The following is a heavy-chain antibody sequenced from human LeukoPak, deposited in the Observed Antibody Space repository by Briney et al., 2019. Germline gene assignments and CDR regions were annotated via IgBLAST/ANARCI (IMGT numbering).Heavy chain of an antibody. D-gene: IGHD6-19*01. J-gene: IGHJ4*02. V-gene: IGHV4-39*07. CDR3: ARVWGIAVAGAFYFDY. CDR2: IYYSGST. Sequence: KSSETLSLTCTVSGGSISSSSYYWGWIRQPPGKGLEWIGSIYYSGSTYYNPSLKSRVTISVDTSKNQFSLKLSSVTAADTAVHYCARVWGIAVAGAFYFDYWGQGTLVTVSS. CDR1: GGSISSSSYY.